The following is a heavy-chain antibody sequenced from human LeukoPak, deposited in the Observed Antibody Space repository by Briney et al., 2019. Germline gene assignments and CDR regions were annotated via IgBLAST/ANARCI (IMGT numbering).Heavy chain of an antibody. Sequence: GGSLRLSCAASGFTFGSYAMSWVRQAPGKGLEWVSAISGSGGSTYYADSVKGRFTISRDNSKNTLYLQMNSLRAEDTAVYYCAKGLLITILGSLDYWGQGTLVTVSS. D-gene: IGHD3-3*01. V-gene: IGHV3-23*01. J-gene: IGHJ4*02. CDR3: AKGLLITILGSLDY. CDR2: ISGSGGST. CDR1: GFTFGSYA.